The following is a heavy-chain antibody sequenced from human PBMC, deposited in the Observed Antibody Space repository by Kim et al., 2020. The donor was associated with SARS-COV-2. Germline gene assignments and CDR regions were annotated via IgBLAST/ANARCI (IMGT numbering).Heavy chain of an antibody. V-gene: IGHV5-51*01. CDR2: IYPGDSDT. CDR1: EYTFNNYW. J-gene: IGHJ4*02. D-gene: IGHD3-3*01. Sequence: GESLKISCKASEYTFNNYWIGWVRQMPGKGLQWLGIIYPGDSDTKYNPSVQGQVTISADWSLTTAYLQWISLKASDTATYYCARSPSWTFSPYYFYYWVQ. CDR3: ARSPSWTFSPYYFYY.